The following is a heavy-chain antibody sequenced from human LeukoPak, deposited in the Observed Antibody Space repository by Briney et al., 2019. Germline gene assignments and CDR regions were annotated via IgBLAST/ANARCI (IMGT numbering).Heavy chain of an antibody. CDR2: IYYSGST. D-gene: IGHD2-15*01. Sequence: PSETLSLTCTVSGGSITTYYWSWIRQPPGKGLEWIGYIYYSGSTNYNPSLKSRVIISVDTSKNQFSLKLSSVTAADTAVYYCVRAAAAINCFDYWGQGTLVTVSS. CDR1: GGSITTYY. J-gene: IGHJ4*02. CDR3: VRAAAAINCFDY. V-gene: IGHV4-59*01.